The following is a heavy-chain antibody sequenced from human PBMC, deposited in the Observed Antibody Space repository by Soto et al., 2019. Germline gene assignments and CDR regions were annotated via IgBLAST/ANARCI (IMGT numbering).Heavy chain of an antibody. V-gene: IGHV3-23*01. CDR2: ISGSGGST. J-gene: IGHJ5*02. CDR1: GFTFSSYA. Sequence: GGSLRLSCAASGFTFSSYAMSWVRQAPGKGLEWVSAISGSGGSTYYADSVKGRFTISRDNSKNTLYLQMNSLRAEAAAVYYCAKEPERGSPTKNWFDPWGQGTLVTVSS. CDR3: AKEPERGSPTKNWFDP. D-gene: IGHD1-26*01.